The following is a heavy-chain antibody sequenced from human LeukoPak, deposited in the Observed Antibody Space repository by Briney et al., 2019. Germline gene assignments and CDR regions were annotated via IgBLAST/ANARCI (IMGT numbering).Heavy chain of an antibody. J-gene: IGHJ6*02. V-gene: IGHV1-18*01. CDR1: GYTFTNYG. Sequence: ASVKVSCKASGYTFTNYGISWVRQAPGQGLEWMGWISPYNGNTNYAQKFQGRVTMTTDTSTTTAYMELRSLRSDGTAVYYCARDLDIVVVAAAVRHYGLDVWGQGTTVTVSS. CDR2: ISPYNGNT. CDR3: ARDLDIVVVAAAVRHYGLDV. D-gene: IGHD2-15*01.